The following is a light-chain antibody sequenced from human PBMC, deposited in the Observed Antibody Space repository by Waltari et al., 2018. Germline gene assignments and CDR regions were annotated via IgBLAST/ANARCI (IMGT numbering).Light chain of an antibody. J-gene: IGKJ1*01. Sequence: DIVMTQSPDSLAVSLGQRAILTCQSSQSVLTSSNNKNYLAWYQQKPGQPPKLLIYWASTRELGVPDRFSGSGSGTDFTLTINSLQAEDVAVYYCQQYVVIPWTFGQGTKVEVK. CDR2: WAS. CDR1: QSVLTSSNNKNY. V-gene: IGKV4-1*01. CDR3: QQYVVIPWT.